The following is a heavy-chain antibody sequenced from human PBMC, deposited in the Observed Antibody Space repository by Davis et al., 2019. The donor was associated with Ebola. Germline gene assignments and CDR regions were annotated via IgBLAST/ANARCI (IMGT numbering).Heavy chain of an antibody. CDR3: ATGGPWTEH. D-gene: IGHD3/OR15-3a*01. J-gene: IGHJ4*02. CDR1: GGTFSSYA. CDR2: IIPIFGAG. V-gene: IGHV1-69*06. Sequence: SVKVSCKASGGTFSSYAISWVRQAPGQGLEWMGGIIPIFGAGDSAQKFQGRVIMTEDTSTDTAYMELSSLRSEDTAVYYCATGGPWTEHWGQGTLVTVSS.